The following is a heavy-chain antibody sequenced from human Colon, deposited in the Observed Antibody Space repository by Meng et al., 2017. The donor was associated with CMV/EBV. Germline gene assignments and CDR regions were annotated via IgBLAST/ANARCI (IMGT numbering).Heavy chain of an antibody. Sequence: LKISCAASGFDVSDNHINWVRQAPGRGLEWVSTIYGDGYISYGESMKGRFAISRDNSKNRVFLQMNSLRAEDTAIYYCHGSGGYSYWGQGTLVTVSS. CDR1: GFDVSDNH. CDR3: HGSGGYSY. D-gene: IGHD1-26*01. V-gene: IGHV3-53*01. CDR2: IYGDGYI. J-gene: IGHJ4*02.